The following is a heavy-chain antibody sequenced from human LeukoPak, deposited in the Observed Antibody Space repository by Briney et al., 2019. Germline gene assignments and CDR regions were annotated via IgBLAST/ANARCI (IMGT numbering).Heavy chain of an antibody. V-gene: IGHV3-23*01. Sequence: GGSLRLCCAASGFTFSSYAMSWVRQAPGKGLEWVSGISSSGDSTYYADSVKGRFTISRDDSKNTLYLQMNSLRAEDTAVYYCAKDRDLFDYWGQGTLVSVSS. CDR2: ISSSGDST. CDR1: GFTFSSYA. J-gene: IGHJ4*02. CDR3: AKDRDLFDY.